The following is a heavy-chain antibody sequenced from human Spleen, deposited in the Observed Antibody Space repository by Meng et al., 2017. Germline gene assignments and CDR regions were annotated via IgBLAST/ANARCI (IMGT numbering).Heavy chain of an antibody. CDR2: INHSGST. CDR1: GGSFSDYY. Sequence: VQLQQWVEGLLKPSETLSLSCVASGGSFSDYYWSWIRQPPGKGLEWIGEINHSGSTNYNPSLESRATISVDTSQNNLSLKLSSVTAADSAVYYCARGPTTMAHDFDYWGQGTLVTVSS. CDR3: ARGPTTMAHDFDY. J-gene: IGHJ4*02. V-gene: IGHV4-34*01. D-gene: IGHD4-11*01.